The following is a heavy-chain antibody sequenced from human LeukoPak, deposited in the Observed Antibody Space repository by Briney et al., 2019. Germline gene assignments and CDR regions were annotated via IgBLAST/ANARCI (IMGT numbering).Heavy chain of an antibody. Sequence: GGSLRLSCAASGFTFSSYVMSWVRQAPGKGLEWVSSISNSGGSTYYADSVKGRFTISRDNSKNTLYLQMNSLRAEDTAVYYCAKDSRRFDYWGQGTLVTVSS. V-gene: IGHV3-23*01. CDR2: ISNSGGST. CDR3: AKDSRRFDY. CDR1: GFTFSSYV. J-gene: IGHJ4*02.